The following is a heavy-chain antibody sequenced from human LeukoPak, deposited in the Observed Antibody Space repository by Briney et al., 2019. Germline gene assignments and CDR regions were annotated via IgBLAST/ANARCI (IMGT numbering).Heavy chain of an antibody. V-gene: IGHV3-23*01. CDR1: GFTFSSYA. Sequence: PGGSLRLSCAASGFTFSSYAMSWVRQAPGKGLEWVSAISGSGGSTYYADSVKGRFTISRDNSKNTLYLQMNSLRAEDTAVYYCAKDQPPYYDILTGYYTNFDYWGQGTLVTVSS. J-gene: IGHJ4*02. CDR3: AKDQPPYYDILTGYYTNFDY. CDR2: ISGSGGST. D-gene: IGHD3-9*01.